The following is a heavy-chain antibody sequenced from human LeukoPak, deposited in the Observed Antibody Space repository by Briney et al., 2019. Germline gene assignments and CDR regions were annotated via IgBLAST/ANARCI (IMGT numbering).Heavy chain of an antibody. Sequence: PGGSLRLSCAASGFTFSSYAMSWVRQAPGKGLEWVSAISGSGGSTYYADSVKGRFTISRDNSKNTLYLQMNSLRAEDTAVYYCANNLGTPVSYTAMVIARFDYWGQGTLVTVSS. J-gene: IGHJ4*02. D-gene: IGHD5-18*01. CDR3: ANNLGTPVSYTAMVIARFDY. CDR2: ISGSGGST. CDR1: GFTFSSYA. V-gene: IGHV3-23*01.